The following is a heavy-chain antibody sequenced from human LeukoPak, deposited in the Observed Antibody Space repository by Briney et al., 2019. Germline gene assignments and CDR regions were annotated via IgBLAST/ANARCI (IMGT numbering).Heavy chain of an antibody. D-gene: IGHD2-2*01. CDR2: IRDKPDGGTT. V-gene: IGHV3-15*01. CDR1: GFTFSSYS. CDR3: TTDNAPGMDV. Sequence: GGSLRLSCAASGFTFSSYSMNWVRQAPGKGLEWVGLIRDKPDGGTTDYAAPVKGRFTISSDDSKSMLYLQMNSLKTEDTAVYYCTTDNAPGMDVWGQGTTVTVSS. J-gene: IGHJ6*02.